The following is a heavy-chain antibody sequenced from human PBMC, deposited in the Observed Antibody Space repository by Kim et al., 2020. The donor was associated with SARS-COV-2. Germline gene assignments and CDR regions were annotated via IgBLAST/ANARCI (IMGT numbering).Heavy chain of an antibody. CDR3: ASLIAVAGPEPNYGMDV. J-gene: IGHJ6*02. V-gene: IGHV4-4*06. D-gene: IGHD6-19*01. Sequence: LKSRVTMSVDTSKNQFSLKLSSVTAADTAVYYCASLIAVAGPEPNYGMDVWGQGTTVTVSS.